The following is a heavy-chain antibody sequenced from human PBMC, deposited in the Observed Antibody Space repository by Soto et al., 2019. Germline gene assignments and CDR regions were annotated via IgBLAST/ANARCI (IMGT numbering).Heavy chain of an antibody. D-gene: IGHD6-19*01. CDR2: ISGGGRPI. J-gene: IGHJ4*02. V-gene: IGHV3-48*02. Sequence: EVQLVESGGGSVQPGGSLRLSCAVSGFTFSTFSMNWVRQAPGRGLEWISYISGGGRPISYADSVKGRFTISRDKAKNSLYLQMDSLTDEDTAVYYCARDLGWAFDSWRQGTLVTVSS. CDR3: ARDLGWAFDS. CDR1: GFTFSTFS.